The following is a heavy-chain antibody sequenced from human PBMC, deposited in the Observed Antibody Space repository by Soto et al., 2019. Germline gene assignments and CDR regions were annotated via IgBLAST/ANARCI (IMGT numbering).Heavy chain of an antibody. CDR1: GGSIDTYY. J-gene: IGHJ3*02. D-gene: IGHD3-3*01. V-gene: IGHV4-59*13. CDR3: ARTAGTFDNFWSGYGYDI. CDR2: IYYSGTT. Sequence: PSETLSLTCSVSGGSIDTYYWTWFRQAPGRGLECIGNIYYSGTTNINPALESRVSLSIDRAKRQFSLTLSSVTAADTAVYYCARTAGTFDNFWSGYGYDIWGPVTKVTVSS.